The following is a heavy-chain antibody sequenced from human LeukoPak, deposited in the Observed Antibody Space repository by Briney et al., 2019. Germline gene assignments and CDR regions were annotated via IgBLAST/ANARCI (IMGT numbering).Heavy chain of an antibody. CDR1: GYSFTSYY. CDR2: INPSGSSA. V-gene: IGHV1-46*01. J-gene: IGHJ5*02. CDR3: ARDNSVGETAWWFDP. Sequence: WASVKVSCKASGYSFTSYYMHWVRQAPGQGLEWMGFINPSGSSAAYAQKFQGRLTMTRDMFTSTDYMELTSLTSDDTAVYYCARDNSVGETAWWFDPWGRGTLVTVSS. D-gene: IGHD1-26*01.